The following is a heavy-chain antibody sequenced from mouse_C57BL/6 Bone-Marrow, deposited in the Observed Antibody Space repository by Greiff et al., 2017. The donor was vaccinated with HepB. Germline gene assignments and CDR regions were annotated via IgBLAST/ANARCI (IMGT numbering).Heavy chain of an antibody. Sequence: EVQLVESGGGLVKPGGSLKLSCAASGFTFSSYAMSWVRQTPEKRLEWVATISDGGSYTYYPDNVKGRFTISRDNAKNNLYLQMSHLKSEDTAMYYCARDKPYYYGSSEGYYFDYWGQGTTLTVSS. CDR2: ISDGGSYT. J-gene: IGHJ2*01. D-gene: IGHD1-1*01. V-gene: IGHV5-4*01. CDR1: GFTFSSYA. CDR3: ARDKPYYYGSSEGYYFDY.